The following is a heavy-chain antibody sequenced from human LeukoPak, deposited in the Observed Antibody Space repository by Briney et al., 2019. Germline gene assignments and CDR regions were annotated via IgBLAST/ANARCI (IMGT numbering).Heavy chain of an antibody. CDR2: INTSTGNP. D-gene: IGHD6-6*01. CDR1: GYTFTSYA. CDR3: ARVLKYSSLEYYFDY. J-gene: IGHJ4*02. Sequence: AASVKVSCKASGYTFTSYAMNWVRQAPGQGLEWMGWINTSTGNPTYAQGFTGRFVFSLDTSVSTAYLQISSLKAEDTAVYYCARVLKYSSLEYYFDYWGQGTLVTVSS. V-gene: IGHV7-4-1*02.